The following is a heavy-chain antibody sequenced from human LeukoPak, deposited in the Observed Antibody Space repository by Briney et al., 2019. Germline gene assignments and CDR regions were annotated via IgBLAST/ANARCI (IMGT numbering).Heavy chain of an antibody. D-gene: IGHD2-15*01. CDR3: AKVLLYCSGGSCYSNFDY. V-gene: IGHV3-23*01. CDR1: GFTFSTYA. CDR2: ISGSGGNT. J-gene: IGHJ4*02. Sequence: PGGSLRLSCAASGFTFSTYAMSWVRQAPGKGLEWVSGISGSGGNTYYADSVKGRFTISRDNSKNTLYLQMSSLRAEDTAVYYCAKVLLYCSGGSCYSNFDYWGQGTLVTVSS.